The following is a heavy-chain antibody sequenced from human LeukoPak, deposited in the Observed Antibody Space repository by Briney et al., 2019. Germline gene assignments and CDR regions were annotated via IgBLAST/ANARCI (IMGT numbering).Heavy chain of an antibody. D-gene: IGHD2-21*02. J-gene: IGHJ4*02. V-gene: IGHV3-23*01. CDR1: GFTFSSYA. CDR3: AKRRGAVVVTYYFDY. Sequence: PGGSLRLSCAASGFTFSSYAMSWVRQAPGKGLEWVSAISGGGGSTYYADSVKGRFTISRDNSKNTLYLQMNSLRAEDTAVYYCAKRRGAVVVTYYFDYWGQGTLVTVSS. CDR2: ISGGGGST.